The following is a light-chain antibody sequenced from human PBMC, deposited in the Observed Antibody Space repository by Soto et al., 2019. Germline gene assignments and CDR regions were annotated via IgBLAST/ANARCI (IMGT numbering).Light chain of an antibody. J-gene: IGLJ2*01. CDR3: SSYATSTTVL. V-gene: IGLV2-14*03. Sequence: QSALTQPASMSGSPGQSITISCIGTSSDVGGYNYVSWYQQHPGRAPQLMIYDVSHRPSGVSNRFSGSRSGNTASLTISGLQAEDEADYYCSSYATSTTVLFGGGTKLTVL. CDR2: DVS. CDR1: SSDVGGYNY.